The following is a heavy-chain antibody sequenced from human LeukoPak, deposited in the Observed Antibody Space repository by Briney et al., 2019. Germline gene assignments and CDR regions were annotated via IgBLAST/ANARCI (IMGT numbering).Heavy chain of an antibody. CDR1: GGSISSGGYY. V-gene: IGHV4-61*08. CDR3: ARDRLHVSQYYYGMDV. CDR2: IYYSGST. J-gene: IGHJ6*02. Sequence: PSETLSLTCTVSGGSISSGGYYWSWIRQHPGKGLEWIGYIYYSGSTNYNPSLKSRVTISVDTSKNQFSLKLSSVTAADTAVYYCARDRLHVSQYYYGMDVWGQGTTVTVSS. D-gene: IGHD4-11*01.